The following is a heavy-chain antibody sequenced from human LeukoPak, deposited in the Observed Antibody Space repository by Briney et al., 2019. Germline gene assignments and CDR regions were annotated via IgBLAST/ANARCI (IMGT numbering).Heavy chain of an antibody. CDR2: FDPEDGET. D-gene: IGHD2-15*01. Sequence: ASVKVSCKVSGYTLTELSMHWVRQAPGKGLEWVGGFDPEDGETIYAQKFQGRVTMTEDTSTDTAYMELSSLRSEDTAVYYCATPYYSGGSYHYYYMDVWGKGTTVTVSS. CDR1: GYTLTELS. J-gene: IGHJ6*03. V-gene: IGHV1-24*01. CDR3: ATPYYSGGSYHYYYMDV.